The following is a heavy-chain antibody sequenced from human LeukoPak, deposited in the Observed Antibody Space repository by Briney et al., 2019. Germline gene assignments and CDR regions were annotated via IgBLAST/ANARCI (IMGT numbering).Heavy chain of an antibody. D-gene: IGHD2-15*01. CDR1: GYTFTSYG. J-gene: IGHJ6*03. CDR2: ISAYNGNT. Sequence: GASVKVSCKASGYTFTSYGISWVRQAPGQGLEWMGWISAYNGNTNYAQKLQGRVTMTTDTSTSTAYMELRSLRSDDTAVYYCARAGSSCYSCYYYYYMDVWGKGTTVTVSS. CDR3: ARAGSSCYSCYYYYYMDV. V-gene: IGHV1-18*01.